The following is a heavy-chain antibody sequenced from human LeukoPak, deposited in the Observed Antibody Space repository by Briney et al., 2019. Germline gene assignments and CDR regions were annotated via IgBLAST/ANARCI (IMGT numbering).Heavy chain of an antibody. CDR1: GGSFSDYY. V-gene: IGHV4-34*01. CDR2: INHSGST. CDR3: ARRGYTYGWGWFDP. J-gene: IGHJ5*02. D-gene: IGHD5-18*01. Sequence: SETLSLTCAVYGGSFSDYYWSWIRQPPGKGLEWIGEINHSGSTNYNPSLKSRVTISVDTSKNQFSLKVNSVTAADTAVYYCARRGYTYGWGWFDPWGQGTLVTVSS.